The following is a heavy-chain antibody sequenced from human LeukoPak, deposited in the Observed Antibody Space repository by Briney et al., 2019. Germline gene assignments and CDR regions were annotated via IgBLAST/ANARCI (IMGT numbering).Heavy chain of an antibody. D-gene: IGHD1-26*01. CDR3: AKDGPVGGAQFDY. V-gene: IGHV3-30*18. CDR1: GFTFSSYG. Sequence: GGSLRLSCAASGFTFSSYGMHWVRQAPGKGLEWVAVISYDGSNKYYADSVKGRFTISRDNSKNTLYLQMNSLRAEDTAVYYCAKDGPVGGAQFDYWGQGTLVTVSS. CDR2: ISYDGSNK. J-gene: IGHJ4*02.